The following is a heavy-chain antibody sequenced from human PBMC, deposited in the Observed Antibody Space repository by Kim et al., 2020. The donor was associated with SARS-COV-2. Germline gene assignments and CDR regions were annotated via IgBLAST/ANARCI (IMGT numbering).Heavy chain of an antibody. CDR1: GYTFTSYD. V-gene: IGHV1-8*01. CDR3: ARGPLRYFDWSMGAGGYYFDY. J-gene: IGHJ4*02. CDR2: MNPNSGNT. Sequence: ASVKVSCKASGYTFTSYDINWVRQATGQGLEWMGWMNPNSGNTGYAQKFQGRVTMTRNTSISTAYMELSSLRSEDTAVYYCARGPLRYFDWSMGAGGYYFDYWGQGTLVTVSS. D-gene: IGHD3-9*01.